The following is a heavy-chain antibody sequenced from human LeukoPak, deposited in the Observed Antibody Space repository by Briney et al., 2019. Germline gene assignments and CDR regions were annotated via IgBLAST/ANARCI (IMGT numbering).Heavy chain of an antibody. CDR2: IKEDGSEK. J-gene: IGHJ4*02. Sequence: GGSLRLSCAASEFTFSNYWMSWVRQAPGKGLEWVANIKEDGSEKYYVDAVKGRFTISRDNAKKSLFLQMNSLRAEDTAVYYCARDQYYSSSDWGQGTLVTVSS. CDR1: EFTFSNYW. D-gene: IGHD6-19*01. V-gene: IGHV3-7*03. CDR3: ARDQYYSSSD.